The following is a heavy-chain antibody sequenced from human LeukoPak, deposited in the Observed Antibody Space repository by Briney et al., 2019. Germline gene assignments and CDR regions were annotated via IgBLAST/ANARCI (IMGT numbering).Heavy chain of an antibody. CDR3: ARWGIRGGPAVVYLDY. CDR1: GYTFTGYY. Sequence: ASVKVSCKASGYTFTGYYMHWVRQAPGQGLEWMGWINPNSGGTNYAQKFQGRVTMTRDTSISTAYMELSRLRSDDTAVYYCARWGIRGGPAVVYLDYWGQGTLVTVSS. D-gene: IGHD3-10*01. J-gene: IGHJ4*02. V-gene: IGHV1-2*02. CDR2: INPNSGGT.